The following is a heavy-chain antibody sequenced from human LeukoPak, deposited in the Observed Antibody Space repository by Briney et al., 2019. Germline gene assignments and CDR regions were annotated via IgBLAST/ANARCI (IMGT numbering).Heavy chain of an antibody. CDR1: GFTFSSYA. V-gene: IGHV3-23*01. J-gene: IGHJ4*02. Sequence: QSGGSVRLSCAASGFTFSSYAMSWVRQAPGKGLEWVSAISGSGGSTYYADSVKGRFTISRDNSKNTLYLQMNSLRAEDTAVYYCAKGSLRYSYGYWYFDYWGQGTLVTVSS. CDR3: AKGSLRYSYGYWYFDY. CDR2: ISGSGGST. D-gene: IGHD5-18*01.